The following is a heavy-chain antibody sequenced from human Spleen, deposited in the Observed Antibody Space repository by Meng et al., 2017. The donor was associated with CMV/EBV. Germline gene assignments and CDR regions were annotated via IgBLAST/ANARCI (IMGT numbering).Heavy chain of an antibody. CDR2: INHSGST. Sequence: GRLQEGVAGLLKPSGTLSLPCAVYGGSFSGFDWSWIRQPPGKGLEWIGEINHSGSTNYNPSLKSRVTISVDTSKNQFSLKLSSVTAADTAVYYCARGRSGLLWFGDRYYFDYWGQGTLVTVSS. CDR3: ARGRSGLLWFGDRYYFDY. CDR1: GGSFSGFD. J-gene: IGHJ4*02. V-gene: IGHV4-34*01. D-gene: IGHD3-10*01.